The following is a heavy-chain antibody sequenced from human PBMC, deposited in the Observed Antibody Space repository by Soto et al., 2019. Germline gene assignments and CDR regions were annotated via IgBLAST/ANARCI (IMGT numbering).Heavy chain of an antibody. CDR3: ARPVEMATISRSYLFY. CDR2: IIPLFGTA. D-gene: IGHD5-12*01. CDR1: GGTFSNYA. J-gene: IGHJ4*02. Sequence: SVKVSCKASGGTFSNYAINWVRQAPGQGLEWMGGIIPLFGTANYAQKFQGRVTITADESTSTAYLDLSSLRSEDTAVYYCARPVEMATISRSYLFYWGQGTLVTVSS. V-gene: IGHV1-69*13.